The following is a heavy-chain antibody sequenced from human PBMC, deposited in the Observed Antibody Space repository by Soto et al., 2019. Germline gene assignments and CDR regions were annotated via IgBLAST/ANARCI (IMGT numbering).Heavy chain of an antibody. D-gene: IGHD2-2*01. CDR3: ARGGSSMATSAPNRDNWFDP. CDR2: IWFDGSYK. J-gene: IGHJ5*02. V-gene: IGHV3-33*01. CDR1: GFIFNRYG. Sequence: QVPLVESGGGVVQPGTSLRLSCAASGFIFNRYGMHWVRQAPGKGLEWVAVIWFDGSYKSYADSVKGRFTISRDNSQNSLFLQMTGLRVADSGFYYCARGGSSMATSAPNRDNWFDPWGQGTRVTVSS.